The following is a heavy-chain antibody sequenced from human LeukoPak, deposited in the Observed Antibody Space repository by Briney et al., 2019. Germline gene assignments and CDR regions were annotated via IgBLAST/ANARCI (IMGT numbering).Heavy chain of an antibody. CDR3: ARGLTIFGGDFDL. J-gene: IGHJ2*01. CDR1: GYSISSVYY. CDR2: IYHSGST. Sequence: PSETLSLTCIVSGYSISSVYYWGWIRQPPGQGLEWIGSIYHSGSTYYNPSLKSRVTISVDTSKNQFSLKLSSVTAADTAVYYCARGLTIFGGDFDLWGRGTLVTVSS. D-gene: IGHD3-3*01. V-gene: IGHV4-38-2*02.